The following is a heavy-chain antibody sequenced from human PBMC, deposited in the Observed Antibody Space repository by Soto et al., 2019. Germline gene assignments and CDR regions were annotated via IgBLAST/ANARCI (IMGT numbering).Heavy chain of an antibody. Sequence: GSGPTLVNPTQTLTLTCTVSGFSLSTSPVAVGWIRQPPGKALEWLAIIYWDDTKHYSPSLNSRLTITKDTSKNQVVLTMTNMDPVDTATYYCAHRVITKDFDYWGQGTLVTVSS. J-gene: IGHJ4*02. V-gene: IGHV2-5*02. CDR3: AHRVITKDFDY. CDR1: GFSLSTSPVA. CDR2: IYWDDTK. D-gene: IGHD3-22*01.